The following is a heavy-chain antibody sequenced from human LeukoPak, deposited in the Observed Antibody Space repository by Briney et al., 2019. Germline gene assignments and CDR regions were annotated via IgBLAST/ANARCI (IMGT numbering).Heavy chain of an antibody. CDR1: GFTFSSYA. CDR3: ARAPKITVFEDI. V-gene: IGHV3-23*01. Sequence: GGSLRLSCAASGFTFSSYAMTWVRQAPGKGLEWVSDISGNGDITYYADSVKGRFTISRDNSKNTLYLQMNSLRAEDTAVYYCARAPKITVFEDIWGQGTMVTVSS. D-gene: IGHD3-3*01. J-gene: IGHJ3*02. CDR2: ISGNGDIT.